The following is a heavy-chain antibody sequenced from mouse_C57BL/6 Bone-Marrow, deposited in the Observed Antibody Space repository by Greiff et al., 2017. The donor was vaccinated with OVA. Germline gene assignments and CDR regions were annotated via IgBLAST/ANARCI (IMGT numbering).Heavy chain of an antibody. Sequence: QLQQSGAELARPGASVKLSCKASGYTFTSYGISWVKQRTGQGLEWIGEIYPRSGNTYYNEKFKGKATLTADKSSSTAYMELRSLTSEDSAVYFCATNYYGSSPWFAYWGQGTLVTVSA. CDR3: ATNYYGSSPWFAY. CDR1: GYTFTSYG. J-gene: IGHJ3*01. D-gene: IGHD1-1*01. V-gene: IGHV1-81*01. CDR2: IYPRSGNT.